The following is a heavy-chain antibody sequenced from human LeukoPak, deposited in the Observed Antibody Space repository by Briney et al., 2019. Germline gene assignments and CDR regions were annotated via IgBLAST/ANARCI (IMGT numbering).Heavy chain of an antibody. Sequence: GGSLRLSCAASGFTFSSYAMTWVRQAPGKGLEWVSTVSGSGGSTYYADSVKGRFTISRDNAKNSLYLQMNSLRAEDTAVYYCASLPVGATLRGGNYWGQGTLVTVSS. CDR2: VSGSGGST. CDR3: ASLPVGATLRGGNY. D-gene: IGHD1-26*01. V-gene: IGHV3-23*01. J-gene: IGHJ4*02. CDR1: GFTFSSYA.